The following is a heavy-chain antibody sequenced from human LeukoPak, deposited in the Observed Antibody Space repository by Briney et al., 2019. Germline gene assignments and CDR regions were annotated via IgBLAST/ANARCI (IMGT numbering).Heavy chain of an antibody. CDR2: INHSGST. CDR3: ARRTGIAAAGSPFDY. J-gene: IGHJ4*02. Sequence: SETLSLTCAVYGGSFSGYYWSWIRKPPGKGLEWIGEINHSGSTNYNPSLKSRVTISVDTSKNQFSLKLSSVTAADTAVYYCARRTGIAAAGSPFDYWGQGTLVTVSS. D-gene: IGHD6-13*01. V-gene: IGHV4-34*01. CDR1: GGSFSGYY.